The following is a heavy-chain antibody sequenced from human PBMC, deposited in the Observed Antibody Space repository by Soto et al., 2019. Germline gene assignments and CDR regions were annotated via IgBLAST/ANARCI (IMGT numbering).Heavy chain of an antibody. CDR2: IYHSGST. V-gene: IGHV4-4*02. CDR3: AREGIAPYYDFWSGSNWFDP. Sequence: PSETLSLTCAVSGGSISSSNWWSWVRQPPGKGLEWIGEIYHSGSTNYNPSLKSRVTISVDKSKNQFSLKLSSVTAADTAVYYCAREGIAPYYDFWSGSNWFDPWGQGTLVTVSS. CDR1: GGSISSSNW. D-gene: IGHD3-3*01. J-gene: IGHJ5*02.